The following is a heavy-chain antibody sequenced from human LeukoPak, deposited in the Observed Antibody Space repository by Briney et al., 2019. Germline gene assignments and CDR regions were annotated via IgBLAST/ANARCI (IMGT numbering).Heavy chain of an antibody. V-gene: IGHV3-30-3*01. CDR3: ARERTTQHFDY. D-gene: IGHD2-15*01. J-gene: IGHJ4*02. Sequence: GGSLRLSCAASGFTFSSYAMHWVRQAPGKGLERVAVISYDGSNKYYADSVKGRFTISRDNSKNTLYLQMNSLRAEDTAVYYCARERTTQHFDYWGQGTLVTVSS. CDR2: ISYDGSNK. CDR1: GFTFSSYA.